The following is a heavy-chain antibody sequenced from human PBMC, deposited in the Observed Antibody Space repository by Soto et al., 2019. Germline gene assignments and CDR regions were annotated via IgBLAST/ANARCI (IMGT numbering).Heavy chain of an antibody. CDR2: ISSSSSYI. J-gene: IGHJ4*02. CDR3: ARGIGLVKGTYYFDY. V-gene: IGHV3-21*01. D-gene: IGHD1-26*01. Sequence: GGSLRLSCAASGFTFSSYSMNWVRQAPGKGLEWVSSISSSSSYIYYADSVKGRFTISRDNAKNSLYLQMNSLRAEDTAVYYCARGIGLVKGTYYFDYWGQGTLVTISS. CDR1: GFTFSSYS.